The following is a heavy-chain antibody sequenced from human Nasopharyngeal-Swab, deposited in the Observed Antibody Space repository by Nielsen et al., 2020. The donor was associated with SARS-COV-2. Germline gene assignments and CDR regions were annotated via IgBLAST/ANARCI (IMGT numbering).Heavy chain of an antibody. V-gene: IGHV5-51*01. Sequence: VRQMPEKGLEAMGIIYPGDSDTRDSPSFQGQVTISADRSISTAYLQWSSLKAADTAIYFCARIEYTTDWYRHYYHMDVWGKGTTVTVSS. CDR2: IYPGDSDT. J-gene: IGHJ6*03. CDR3: ARIEYTTDWYRHYYHMDV. D-gene: IGHD6-19*01.